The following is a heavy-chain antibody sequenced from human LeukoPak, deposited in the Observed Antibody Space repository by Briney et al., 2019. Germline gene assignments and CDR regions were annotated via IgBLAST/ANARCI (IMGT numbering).Heavy chain of an antibody. CDR3: ARSIGLTGGGVDV. J-gene: IGHJ6*02. V-gene: IGHV3-11*01. CDR1: GFTFSDYN. D-gene: IGHD3-9*01. CDR2: ITNGGSTI. Sequence: GGSLRLSCAASGFTFSDYNMNWVRQAPGKELEWVSYITNGGSTIRHADSVKGRFTISRDNAKKTLYLQMNSLRAEDTAVYYCARSIGLTGGGVDVWGQGTTVTVSS.